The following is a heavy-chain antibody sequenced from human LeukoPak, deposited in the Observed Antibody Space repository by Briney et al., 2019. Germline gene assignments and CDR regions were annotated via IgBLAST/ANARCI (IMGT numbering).Heavy chain of an antibody. CDR3: ARHEPNYDILTGYDY. D-gene: IGHD3-9*01. CDR2: IYYSGST. J-gene: IGHJ4*02. V-gene: IGHV4-39*01. Sequence: SETLSLTCNVSHGSMTNSNYLWGWIRQPPGRGLEWIGSIYYSGSTYYNPSLKSRVTISVDTSKNQFTLKLSSVTAADTAVYYCARHEPNYDILTGYDYWGQGTLVTVSS. CDR1: HGSMTNSNYL.